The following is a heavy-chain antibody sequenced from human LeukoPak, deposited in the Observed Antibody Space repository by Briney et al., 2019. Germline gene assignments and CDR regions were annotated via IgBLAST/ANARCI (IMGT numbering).Heavy chain of an antibody. V-gene: IGHV3-30-3*01. CDR3: ARAMAVAGTAFDY. CDR2: ISYDGSNK. D-gene: IGHD6-19*01. CDR1: GFTFSSYA. J-gene: IGHJ4*02. Sequence: GGSLRLSCAASGFTFSSYAMHWVRQAPGKGLEWVAVISYDGSNKYYADSVKGRFTISRDNSKDTLYLQMNSLRAEDTAVDYCARAMAVAGTAFDYWGQGTLVTVSS.